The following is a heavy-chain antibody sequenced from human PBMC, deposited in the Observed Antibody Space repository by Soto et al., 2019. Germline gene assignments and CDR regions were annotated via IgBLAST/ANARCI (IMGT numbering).Heavy chain of an antibody. CDR3: ARDPYGSGSLVLKIGGYGMDV. D-gene: IGHD3-10*01. CDR2: IWYDGSNK. V-gene: IGHV3-33*01. J-gene: IGHJ6*02. Sequence: GGSLRLSCAASGFTFSSYGMHWVRQAPGKGLEWVAVIWYDGSNKYYADSVKGRFTISRDNSKNTLYLQMNSLRAEDTAVYYCARDPYGSGSLVLKIGGYGMDVWGQGTTVTVSS. CDR1: GFTFSSYG.